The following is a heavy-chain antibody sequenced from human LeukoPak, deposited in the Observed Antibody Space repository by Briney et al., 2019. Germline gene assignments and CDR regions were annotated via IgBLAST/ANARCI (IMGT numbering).Heavy chain of an antibody. Sequence: GGSLRLTCVASGFTFSSSWMSWVRRAPGKGLEWVANIKQDGTEEYYVDSVRGRFSISKDNAKNSLYLQMNSLRAEDTAVYYCARDPCHGALDYWGQGALVTVSS. CDR3: ARDPCHGALDY. D-gene: IGHD2-2*01. CDR1: GFTFSSSW. CDR2: IKQDGTEE. J-gene: IGHJ4*02. V-gene: IGHV3-7*03.